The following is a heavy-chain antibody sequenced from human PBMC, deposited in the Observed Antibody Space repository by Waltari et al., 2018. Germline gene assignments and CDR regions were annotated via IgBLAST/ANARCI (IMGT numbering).Heavy chain of an antibody. D-gene: IGHD3-16*01. V-gene: IGHV4-38-2*02. J-gene: IGHJ5*02. Sequence: QVQLQESGPGLVKPSETLSLTCTVSGYSISNGYFWGWIRQPPGKGLGWRGSIYTTGGNAYNQDPKRRVTSSVDTSNPRLSLKLTSVRDADPVVYYCARHPWGSYWGDPWGQGTLVTVSA. CDR3: ARHPWGSYWGDP. CDR1: GYSISNGYF. CDR2: IYTTGGN.